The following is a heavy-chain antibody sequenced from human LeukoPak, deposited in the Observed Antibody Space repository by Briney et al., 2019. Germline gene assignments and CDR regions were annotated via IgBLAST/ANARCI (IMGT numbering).Heavy chain of an antibody. CDR2: ISYSGSA. J-gene: IGHJ5*02. Sequence: SETLSLTCTVSDDSISDYYWSWIRQPPGKGLEWIGYISYSGSANYNPSLKSRVTISLDTSKNQFSLKLTSVTTADTAVFYCARTRSSSLIWFDPWGQGTLVIVSS. D-gene: IGHD6-13*01. CDR3: ARTRSSSLIWFDP. V-gene: IGHV4-59*01. CDR1: DDSISDYY.